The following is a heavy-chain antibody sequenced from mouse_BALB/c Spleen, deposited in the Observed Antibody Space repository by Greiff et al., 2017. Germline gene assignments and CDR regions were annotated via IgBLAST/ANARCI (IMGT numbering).Heavy chain of an antibody. CDR2: IYPGDGDT. V-gene: IGHV1-87*01. J-gene: IGHJ2*01. Sequence: VQLQQSGAELARPGASVKLSCKASGYTFTSYWMQWVKQRPGQGLEWIGAIYPGDGDTRYTQKFKGKATLTADKSSSTAYMQLSSLASEDSAVYYCARGLITAATRDYFDYWGQGTTLTVSS. D-gene: IGHD1-2*01. CDR3: ARGLITAATRDYFDY. CDR1: GYTFTSYW.